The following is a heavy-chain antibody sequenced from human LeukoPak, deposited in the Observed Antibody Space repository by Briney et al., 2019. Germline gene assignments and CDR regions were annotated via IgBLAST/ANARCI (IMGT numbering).Heavy chain of an antibody. Sequence: ASVKVSCKASGYTFTGYYMHWVRQAPGQGLEWMGWTNPNGGGTNYAHKFQGRVTMTRDTSISTAYMELSSLRSDDTAVYYCARVGYCGGGSCPYYFDLWGQGTLVTVSS. CDR1: GYTFTGYY. CDR2: TNPNGGGT. V-gene: IGHV1-2*02. J-gene: IGHJ4*02. D-gene: IGHD2-15*01. CDR3: ARVGYCGGGSCPYYFDL.